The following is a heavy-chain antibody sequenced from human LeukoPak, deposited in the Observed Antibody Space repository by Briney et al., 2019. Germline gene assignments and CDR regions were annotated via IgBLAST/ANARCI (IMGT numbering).Heavy chain of an antibody. Sequence: PSETLSLTCTVSGDSFVRSIFYWGWIRQPPGKGLEWIGSIHYSGGPYYNPSLKSRVSISVDTSKNQFSLKVTSVTATDTSMYYCARVSGYCSAGSCYSSTFDSWGQGTLVTVSS. D-gene: IGHD2-15*01. J-gene: IGHJ4*02. V-gene: IGHV4-39*01. CDR3: ARVSGYCSAGSCYSSTFDS. CDR1: GDSFVRSIFY. CDR2: IHYSGGP.